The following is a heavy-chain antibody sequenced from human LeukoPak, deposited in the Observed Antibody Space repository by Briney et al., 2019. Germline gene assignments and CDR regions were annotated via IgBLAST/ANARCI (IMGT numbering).Heavy chain of an antibody. J-gene: IGHJ3*02. CDR3: ANDYYDSSGLPPDAFDI. CDR2: IYYSGST. V-gene: IGHV4-39*07. CDR1: GGSISSSIYY. D-gene: IGHD3-22*01. Sequence: SETLSLTCAVSGGSISSSIYYWGWIRQAPGKGLEWIGSIYYSGSTYYNPSLKSRVTISVDTSKNQFSLKLSSVTAADTAVYYCANDYYDSSGLPPDAFDIWSQGTMVTVSS.